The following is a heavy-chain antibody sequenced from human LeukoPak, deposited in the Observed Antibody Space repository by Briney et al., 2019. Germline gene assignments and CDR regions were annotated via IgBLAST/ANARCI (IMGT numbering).Heavy chain of an antibody. CDR1: RYTFTPYE. CDR2: IKTKSGVT. D-gene: IGHD2-2*01. J-gene: IGHJ6*04. Sequence: GPVKACGKPARYTFTPYEMNWVRQAPGHRLEGRGWIKTKSGVTESAQKFQGRVTMTRDTSISTAYMELSRLRSDDTAVYYCARQCQLPLVGPMDVWGKGTTVTVSS. CDR3: ARQCQLPLVGPMDV. V-gene: IGHV1-2*02.